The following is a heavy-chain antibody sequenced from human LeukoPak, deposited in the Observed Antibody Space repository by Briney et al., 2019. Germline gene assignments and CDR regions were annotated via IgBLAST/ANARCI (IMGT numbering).Heavy chain of an antibody. CDR2: IGSDGSNK. CDR3: AGGYSYGDY. J-gene: IGHJ4*02. V-gene: IGHV3-30*02. CDR1: GFTFSAYG. D-gene: IGHD5-18*01. Sequence: GGSLRLSCAASGFTFSAYGMNWVRQAPGKGLEWLALIGSDGSNKYFAGSVKGRFTISRDNSKNTLYLQMNSLRAEDTAVYFCAGGYSYGDYWGQGTLVTVSS.